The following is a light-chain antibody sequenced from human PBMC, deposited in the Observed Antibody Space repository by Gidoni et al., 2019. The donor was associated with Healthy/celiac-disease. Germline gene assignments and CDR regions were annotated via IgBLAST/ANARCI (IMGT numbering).Light chain of an antibody. CDR2: LGS. Sequence: DVVMTQSPLSLPVTPGEPASISCRSSQSLLHSNGYDYLDWYLQEPGQSPQLLIYLGSNRASGVPDRFSGSGSGTDFTLKISRVETEDVGIYYCMQALQTPITFGQGTRLDI. CDR1: QSLLHSNGYDY. V-gene: IGKV2-28*01. CDR3: MQALQTPIT. J-gene: IGKJ5*01.